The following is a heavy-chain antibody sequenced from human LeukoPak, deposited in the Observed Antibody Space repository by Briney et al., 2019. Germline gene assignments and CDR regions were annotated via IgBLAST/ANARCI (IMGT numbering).Heavy chain of an antibody. CDR1: GGSNSSGGYS. J-gene: IGHJ4*02. Sequence: SQTLSLTCAVSGGSNSSGGYSWSWIRQPPGKGLEWIGYIYHSGSTYYNPSLKSRVTISVDRSKNQFSLKLSSVTAADTAVYYCARSLGYDSSGYYGYYFDYWGQGTLVTVSS. CDR2: IYHSGST. CDR3: ARSLGYDSSGYYGYYFDY. V-gene: IGHV4-30-2*01. D-gene: IGHD3-22*01.